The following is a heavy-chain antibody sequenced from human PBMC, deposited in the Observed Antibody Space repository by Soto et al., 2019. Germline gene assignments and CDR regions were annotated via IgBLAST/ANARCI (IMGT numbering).Heavy chain of an antibody. J-gene: IGHJ4*02. D-gene: IGHD4-17*01. CDR2: INHSGST. CDR3: ARGLGDYGDYGY. V-gene: IGHV4-34*01. CDR1: GGSFSGYY. Sequence: QVQLQQWGAGLLKPSETLSLTCAVYGGSFSGYYWSWIRQPPGKGLEWIGEINHSGSTNYNPSLKSRVTISVDTSKNQFSLKLSSVTAADTAVYYCARGLGDYGDYGYWGQGTLVTVSS.